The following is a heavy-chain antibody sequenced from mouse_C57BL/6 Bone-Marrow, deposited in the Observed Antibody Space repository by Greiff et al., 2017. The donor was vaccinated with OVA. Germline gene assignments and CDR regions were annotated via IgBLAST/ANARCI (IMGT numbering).Heavy chain of an antibody. D-gene: IGHD1-1*01. Sequence: EVKLMESGGGLVQSGRSLRLSCATSGFTFSDFYMEWVRQAPGKGLEWIAASRNKANDYTTEYSASVKGRFIVSRDTSQSILYLQMNALRAEDTAIYYCARECSSYRGYFDVWGTGTTVTVSS. V-gene: IGHV7-1*01. J-gene: IGHJ1*03. CDR2: SRNKANDYTT. CDR3: ARECSSYRGYFDV. CDR1: GFTFSDFY.